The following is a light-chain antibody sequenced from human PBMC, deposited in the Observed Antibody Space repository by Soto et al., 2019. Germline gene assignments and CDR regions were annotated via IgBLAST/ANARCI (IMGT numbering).Light chain of an antibody. CDR1: QSISSW. CDR2: DAS. V-gene: IGKV1-5*01. Sequence: DIQMTQSPATLSASVGVSVTITCRARQSISSWFAWYQQKPGKVPKLLIDDASSLESGVPSRFNGIESGTEFTLTISSLQPDDVSTYYRQQYNTYPWTFGQRTKVEIK. CDR3: QQYNTYPWT. J-gene: IGKJ1*01.